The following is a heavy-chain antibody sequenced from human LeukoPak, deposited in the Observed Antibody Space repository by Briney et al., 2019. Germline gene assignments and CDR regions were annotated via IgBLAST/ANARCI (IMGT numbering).Heavy chain of an antibody. CDR2: LYYSGST. CDR1: GDSISSRSYY. J-gene: IGHJ4*02. V-gene: IGHV4-39*07. Sequence: PSETLSLTCTVSGDSISSRSYYWGWIRQPPGKGLEWIGSLYYSGSTYYNPSLKSRVTISVDMSKNQFSLKLSSVTAADTAVYYCARVRLRYSSFFDYWGQGTLVTVSS. CDR3: ARVRLRYSSFFDY. D-gene: IGHD6-6*01.